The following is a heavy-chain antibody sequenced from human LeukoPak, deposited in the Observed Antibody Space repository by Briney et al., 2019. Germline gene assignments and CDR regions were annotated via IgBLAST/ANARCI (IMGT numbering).Heavy chain of an antibody. V-gene: IGHV3-23*01. Sequence: GGSLRLSCAASGFTFSSYAMSGVRQAPGKGLEGVSAISGSGGSTYYADSVKGRFTISRDNSKNTLYLQMNSLRAEDTAVYYRAKVFELWFSEYFDYWGQGTLVTVSS. J-gene: IGHJ4*02. D-gene: IGHD5-18*01. CDR2: ISGSGGST. CDR3: AKVFELWFSEYFDY. CDR1: GFTFSSYA.